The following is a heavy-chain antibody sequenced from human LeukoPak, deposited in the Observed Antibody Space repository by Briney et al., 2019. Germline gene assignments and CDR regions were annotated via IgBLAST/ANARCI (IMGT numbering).Heavy chain of an antibody. J-gene: IGHJ4*02. V-gene: IGHV1-69*01. CDR3: ARGRYCSSTSCYVPSPHFDY. CDR2: IIPIFGTA. D-gene: IGHD2-2*01. Sequence: ASVKVSCKVSGGTFSSYAISWVRQAPGQGLEWMGVIIPIFGTANYAQKFQGRVTITADESTSTAYMELSSLRSEDTAVYYCARGRYCSSTSCYVPSPHFDYWGQGTLVTVSS. CDR1: GGTFSSYA.